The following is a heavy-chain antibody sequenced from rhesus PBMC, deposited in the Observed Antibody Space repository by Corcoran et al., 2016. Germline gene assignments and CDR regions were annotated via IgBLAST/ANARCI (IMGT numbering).Heavy chain of an antibody. CDR2: MYGRCGST. CDR3: ARDYVLSY. D-gene: IGHD2-2*01. Sequence: QVQLQESGPGLVKPSETLSLTCAVSGGSISDHYYWNWIRQSPGKGLEWIGNMYGRCGSTDHNPSLKSRVTTSKDTTKNQFSLKLTSVTAADTAVYYCARDYVLSYWGQGVLVTVSS. V-gene: IGHV4S9*01. CDR1: GGSISDHYY. J-gene: IGHJ4*01.